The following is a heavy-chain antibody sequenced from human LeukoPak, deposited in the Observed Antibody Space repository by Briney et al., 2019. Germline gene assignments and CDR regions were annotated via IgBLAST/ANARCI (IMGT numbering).Heavy chain of an antibody. CDR3: SRESGAFSPFGY. CDR2: ISLSGVT. Sequence: SETLPLTCGVSGGSISSTNWWSWVRQPPGQGLEWIGEISLSGVTNYNPSLKSRVTMSLDRSKNHLSLTLTSVTAADTAVYYCSRESGAFSPFGYWGQGTLVTVSS. CDR1: GGSISSTNW. J-gene: IGHJ4*02. V-gene: IGHV4-4*02. D-gene: IGHD1-26*01.